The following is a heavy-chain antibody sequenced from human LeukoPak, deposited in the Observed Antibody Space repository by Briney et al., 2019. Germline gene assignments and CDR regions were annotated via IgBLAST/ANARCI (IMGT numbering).Heavy chain of an antibody. CDR2: ISWNSGSI. CDR3: YSGSYGDFDY. V-gene: IGHV3-9*01. D-gene: IGHD1-26*01. J-gene: IGHJ4*02. Sequence: PGGSLRLSCAASGFTFDDYAMHWVRQAPGKGPEWVSGISWNSGSIGYADSVKGRFTISRDNSKNTLYLQMNSLRAEDTAVYYCYSGSYGDFDYWGQGTLVTVSS. CDR1: GFTFDDYA.